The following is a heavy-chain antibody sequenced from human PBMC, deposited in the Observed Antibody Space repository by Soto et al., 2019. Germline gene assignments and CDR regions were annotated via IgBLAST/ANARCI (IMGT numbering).Heavy chain of an antibody. D-gene: IGHD6-19*01. J-gene: IGHJ5*02. V-gene: IGHV3-33*01. Sequence: QVQLVESGGGVVQPGRSLRLSCAASGFTFSSYGMHWVRQAPGKGLEWVAVIWYDGSNKYYADSVKGRFTISRDNSKHTLYLQMNSLRAEDTAVYYCARSGEWLRLGWFDPWGQGTLVTVSS. CDR1: GFTFSSYG. CDR2: IWYDGSNK. CDR3: ARSGEWLRLGWFDP.